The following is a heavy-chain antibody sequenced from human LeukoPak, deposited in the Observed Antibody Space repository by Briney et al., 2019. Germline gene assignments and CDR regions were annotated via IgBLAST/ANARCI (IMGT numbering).Heavy chain of an antibody. CDR1: GGSFSGYY. Sequence: SETLSLTCAVYGGSFSGYYWSWIRQPPGKGLEWIGEINHRGSIIYNPSLKSRVTISVDTSKNQFSLKLSSVTAADTAVYYCARGAAMADFDYWGQGTLVTVSS. D-gene: IGHD5-18*01. CDR3: ARGAAMADFDY. J-gene: IGHJ4*02. CDR2: INHRGSI. V-gene: IGHV4-34*01.